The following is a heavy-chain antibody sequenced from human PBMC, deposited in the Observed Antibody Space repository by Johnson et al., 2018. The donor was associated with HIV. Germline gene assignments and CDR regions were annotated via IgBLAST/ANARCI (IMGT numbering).Heavy chain of an antibody. V-gene: IGHV3-9*01. CDR3: AKDLAERECEVWASDYYDFGRDLPCQDPRGVVGTFDI. Sequence: VQLVESGGGLVQFGRSLRLSSAASGSMIDDYAMDWVRQAPGKGLEWVSGITWNRGSIGHADSVRGRFTISRDNAKNSLYLQMNSLRADDTALYYCAKDLAERECEVWASDYYDFGRDLPCQDPRGVVGTFDIWGQGTMVTVSS. CDR2: ITWNRGSI. J-gene: IGHJ3*02. CDR1: GSMIDDYA. D-gene: IGHD3-3*01.